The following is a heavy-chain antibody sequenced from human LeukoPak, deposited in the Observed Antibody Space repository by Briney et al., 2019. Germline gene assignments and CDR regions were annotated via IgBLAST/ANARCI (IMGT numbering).Heavy chain of an antibody. D-gene: IGHD1-26*01. Sequence: ASVKVSCKASGYTFTSYYMHWVRQAPGQGLEWMGIINPSGGSTSYAQKFQGRVTMTKNTSISTAYMELGSLTSEDTAVYYCARAYSGSYYYYDMDVWGQGTTVTVSS. V-gene: IGHV1-46*01. J-gene: IGHJ6*02. CDR1: GYTFTSYY. CDR2: INPSGGST. CDR3: ARAYSGSYYYYDMDV.